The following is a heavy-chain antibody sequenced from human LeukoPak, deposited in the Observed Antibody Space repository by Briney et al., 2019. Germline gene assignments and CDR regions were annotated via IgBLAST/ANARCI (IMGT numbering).Heavy chain of an antibody. CDR2: IKEDGSEK. J-gene: IGHJ4*02. D-gene: IGHD1-26*01. CDR1: GFTFSSYS. V-gene: IGHV3-7*01. Sequence: GGSLRPSCAASGFTFSSYSMNWVRQAPGKGLEWVANIKEDGSEKYYVDSVKGRFTSSRDNAKNALYLQMNSLRAEDTAVYYCARDLPLYSGSYSDYWGQGTLVTVSS. CDR3: ARDLPLYSGSYSDY.